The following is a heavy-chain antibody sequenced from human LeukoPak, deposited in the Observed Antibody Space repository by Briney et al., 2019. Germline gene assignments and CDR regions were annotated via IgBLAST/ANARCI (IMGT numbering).Heavy chain of an antibody. D-gene: IGHD3-9*01. CDR1: GYSFTAYY. CDR3: ARGDTDIHDY. Sequence: ASVKVSCKAPGYSFTAYYMHWVRQAPGQGLEWMGWINPNSGGTNYAQKFQGRVTMTRDTSISTAYMELSRLRSDDTAVYYCARGDTDIHDYWGQGTLVTVSS. CDR2: INPNSGGT. V-gene: IGHV1-2*02. J-gene: IGHJ4*02.